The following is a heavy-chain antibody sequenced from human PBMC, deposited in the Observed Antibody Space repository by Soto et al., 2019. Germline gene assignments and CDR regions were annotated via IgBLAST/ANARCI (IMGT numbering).Heavy chain of an antibody. CDR1: GGSISSGDYY. V-gene: IGHV4-30-4*01. CDR2: IYYSGST. Sequence: PSETLSLTCTVSGGSISSGDYYWSWIRQPPGKGLEWIGYIYYSGSTYYNPSLKSRVTISVDTSKNQFSLKLSSVTAADTALYYCARDRQQLVRRYYYYGMDVWGQGTTVTVSS. J-gene: IGHJ6*02. CDR3: ARDRQQLVRRYYYYGMDV. D-gene: IGHD6-13*01.